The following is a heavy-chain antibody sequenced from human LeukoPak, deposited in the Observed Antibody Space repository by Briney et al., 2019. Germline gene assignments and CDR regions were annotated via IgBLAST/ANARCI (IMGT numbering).Heavy chain of an antibody. CDR3: AREGSYCVGGDCYSFDF. CDR2: MHPGNGNT. J-gene: IGHJ4*02. D-gene: IGHD2-21*02. CDR1: GYRFISNY. Sequence: ASVKVSCKASGYRFISNYIQWVRQAPRLGREWMGWMHPGNGNTRYAEKFQGRVTMTRDTSINTAYMDLNSLRSDDTAVYYCAREGSYCVGGDCYSFDFWGQGTLITVSS. V-gene: IGHV1-2*02.